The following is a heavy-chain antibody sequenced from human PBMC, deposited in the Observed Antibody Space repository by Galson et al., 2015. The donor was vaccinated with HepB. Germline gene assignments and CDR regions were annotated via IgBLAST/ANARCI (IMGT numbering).Heavy chain of an antibody. D-gene: IGHD3-9*01. CDR3: AKTPRYFDWLLSHFDY. V-gene: IGHV3-23*01. J-gene: IGHJ4*02. Sequence: SLRLSCAASGFTFSSYAMSWVRQAPGKGLEWVSAISGSGGSTYYADSVKGRFTISRDNSKNTLYLQMNSLRAEDTAVYYCAKTPRYFDWLLSHFDYWGQGTLVTVSS. CDR1: GFTFSSYA. CDR2: ISGSGGST.